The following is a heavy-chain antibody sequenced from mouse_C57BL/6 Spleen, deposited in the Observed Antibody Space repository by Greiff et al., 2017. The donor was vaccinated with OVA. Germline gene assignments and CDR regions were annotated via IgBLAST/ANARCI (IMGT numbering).Heavy chain of an antibody. CDR2: INPNNGGT. CDR1: GYTFTDYY. V-gene: IGHV1-26*01. J-gene: IGHJ3*01. D-gene: IGHD3-3*01. CDR3: ARRAEGAWFAY. Sequence: VQLQQSGPELVKPGASVKISCKASGYTFTDYYMNWVKQSHGKSLEWIGDINPNNGGTSYNQKFKGKATLTVDKSSSTAYMELRSLTSEDSAVYYCARRAEGAWFAYWGQGTLVTVSA.